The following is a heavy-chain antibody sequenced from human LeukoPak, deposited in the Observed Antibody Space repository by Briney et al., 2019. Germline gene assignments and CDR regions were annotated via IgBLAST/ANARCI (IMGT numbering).Heavy chain of an antibody. D-gene: IGHD2-21*02. V-gene: IGHV3-53*01. CDR1: GFTVSSNY. Sequence: PGGSLRLSCAASGFTVSSNYMCWVRQAPGKGLEWVSVIYSGGSTYYADSVKGRFTISRDNSKNQLYFQRKSLRAEDTAVYYGARAPTNCCVDCYSYYFDYWGQGTLVTVSS. J-gene: IGHJ4*02. CDR2: IYSGGST. CDR3: ARAPTNCCVDCYSYYFDY.